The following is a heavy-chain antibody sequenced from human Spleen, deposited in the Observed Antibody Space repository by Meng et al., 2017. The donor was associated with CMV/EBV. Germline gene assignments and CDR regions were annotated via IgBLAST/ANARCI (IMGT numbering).Heavy chain of an antibody. D-gene: IGHD3-16*01. J-gene: IGHJ6*02. CDR1: GFSFSHYA. CDR2: ISHDGNNK. CDR3: AKDLGPTVDYYYGMDV. V-gene: IGHV3-30*04. Sequence: GESLKISCVASGFSFSHYAMHWVRQTPGKGLEWVTVISHDGNNKYYADSVRGRFTISRDNSKNTMYLEMNSLRPEDTAVYYCAKDLGPTVDYYYGMDVWGQGTTVTVSS.